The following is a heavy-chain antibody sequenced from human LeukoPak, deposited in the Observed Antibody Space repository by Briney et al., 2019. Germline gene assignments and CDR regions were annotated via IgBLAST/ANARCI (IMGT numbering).Heavy chain of an antibody. CDR2: ISSSSSYI. CDR1: GFTFSSYW. Sequence: PGESLRLSCAASGFTFSSYWMTWVRQAPGKGLEWVSSISSSSSYIYYADSVKGRFTISRDNARNSLYLQMNSLRAEDTAVYYCVRGKANYGSGSDVWGKGTTVTVSS. CDR3: VRGKANYGSGSDV. J-gene: IGHJ6*04. D-gene: IGHD3-10*01. V-gene: IGHV3-21*01.